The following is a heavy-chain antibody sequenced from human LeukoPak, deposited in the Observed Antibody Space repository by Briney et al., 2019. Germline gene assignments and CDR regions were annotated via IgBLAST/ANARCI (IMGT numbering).Heavy chain of an antibody. V-gene: IGHV3-7*03. D-gene: IGHD3-22*01. J-gene: IGHJ4*02. CDR3: ARHPNYYDSSGYYKGFDC. Sequence: GGSLRLSCAASGFTFSSYSMNWVRQAPGKGLEWVASIKQDGSEKYYVDSVKGRFTTSRDNAKNSLNLQMNSLRAEDTAVYYCARHPNYYDSSGYYKGFDCWGQGTLVTVSS. CDR2: IKQDGSEK. CDR1: GFTFSSYS.